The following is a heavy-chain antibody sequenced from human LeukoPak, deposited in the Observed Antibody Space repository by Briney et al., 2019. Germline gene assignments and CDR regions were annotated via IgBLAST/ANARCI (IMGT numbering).Heavy chain of an antibody. J-gene: IGHJ4*02. CDR3: ARDRPTSIVATILFDY. CDR2: ISAYNGNT. D-gene: IGHD5-12*01. CDR1: GYTFTSYG. Sequence: ASVKLSCTASGYTFTSYGISWMRQAPGQGLERMGWISAYNGNTNYAQKLQGRVTMTTDTSTSTAYMELRSLRSDDTAVYYCARDRPTSIVATILFDYWGQGTLVTVSS. V-gene: IGHV1-18*01.